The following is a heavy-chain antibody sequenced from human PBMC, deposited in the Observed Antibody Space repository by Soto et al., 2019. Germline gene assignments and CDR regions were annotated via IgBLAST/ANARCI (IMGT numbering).Heavy chain of an antibody. Sequence: TETLSLTCTVSGGSISSYYWSWIRQPPGKGLEWIGYIYYSGSTNYNPSLKSRVTISVDTSKNQFSLKLSSVTAADTAVYYCAIGKRQGDADAFDIWGQGPMVTVSS. J-gene: IGHJ3*02. CDR2: IYYSGST. D-gene: IGHD3-10*01. CDR3: AIGKRQGDADAFDI. V-gene: IGHV4-59*01. CDR1: GGSISSYY.